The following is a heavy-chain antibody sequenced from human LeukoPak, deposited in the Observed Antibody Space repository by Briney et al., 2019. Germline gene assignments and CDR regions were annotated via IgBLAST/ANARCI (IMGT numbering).Heavy chain of an antibody. J-gene: IGHJ4*02. CDR2: IYHSGST. V-gene: IGHV4-30-2*01. D-gene: IGHD1-1*01. CDR3: ASSSSIHPPGY. CDR1: GGSISSGGYS. Sequence: SETLSLTCVVSGGSISSGGYSWSWIRQPPGKGLEWIGYIYHSGSTYYNPSLKSQVTISGDMSKNQFSLKLSSVTAADTAVYYCASSSSIHPPGYWGQGTLVTVSS.